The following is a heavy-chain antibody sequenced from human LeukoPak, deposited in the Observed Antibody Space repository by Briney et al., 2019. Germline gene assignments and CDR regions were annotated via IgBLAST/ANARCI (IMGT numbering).Heavy chain of an antibody. CDR1: GGTFSSYA. CDR2: IIPIFGTA. D-gene: IGHD3-3*01. Sequence: ASVNVSCKASGGTFSSYAISWARQAPGQGLEWMGGIIPIFGTANYAQKFQGRVTITADESTSTAYMELSGLRSEDTAVYYCARVPRAEWSLYYYYYGMDVWGQGTTVTVSS. CDR3: ARVPRAEWSLYYYYYGMDV. J-gene: IGHJ6*02. V-gene: IGHV1-69*01.